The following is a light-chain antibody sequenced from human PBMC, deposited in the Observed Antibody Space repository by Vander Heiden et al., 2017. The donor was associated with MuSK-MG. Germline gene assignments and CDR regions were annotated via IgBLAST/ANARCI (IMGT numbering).Light chain of an antibody. CDR2: DVS. V-gene: IGLV2-14*03. Sequence: SGDGSDHKHVSWYQHHPCKAPNLILHDVSSRPAGVSDRFSASTSGNTASLTIAGLQSGDEADYYCSTYMSTSSNSRVFGGGTKVTVL. CDR1: SGDGSDHKH. CDR3: STYMSTSSNSRV. J-gene: IGLJ3*02.